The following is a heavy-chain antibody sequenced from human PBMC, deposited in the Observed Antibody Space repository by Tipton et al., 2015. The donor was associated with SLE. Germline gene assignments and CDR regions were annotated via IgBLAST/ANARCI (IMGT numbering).Heavy chain of an antibody. Sequence: TLSLTCAVYGGSFSGYYWSWIRQPPGKGLGWIGESNPSGNTNYNPSLKSRVTIFVDMSKNQLSLKMTSVTAADSAVYFCARGAKERITLVRVRPYYFDYWGQGSLVTVSS. CDR1: GGSFSGYY. J-gene: IGHJ4*01. D-gene: IGHD3-10*01. V-gene: IGHV4-34*01. CDR3: ARGAKERITLVRVRPYYFDY. CDR2: SNPSGNT.